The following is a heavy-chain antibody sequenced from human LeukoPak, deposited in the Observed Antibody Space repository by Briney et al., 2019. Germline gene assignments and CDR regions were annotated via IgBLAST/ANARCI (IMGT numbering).Heavy chain of an antibody. J-gene: IGHJ6*03. CDR3: ARQGSIAARPVLSYYYYYYYRDV. CDR2: IYHSGST. CDR1: GYSISSGYY. D-gene: IGHD6-6*01. V-gene: IGHV4-38-2*01. Sequence: SETLSLTCAVSGYSISSGYYWGWIRQPPGKGLEWIGSIYHSGSTYYNPSLKSRVTISVDTSKNQFSLKLSSVTAADTAVYYCARQGSIAARPVLSYYYYYYYRDVGGKGPTVTVSS.